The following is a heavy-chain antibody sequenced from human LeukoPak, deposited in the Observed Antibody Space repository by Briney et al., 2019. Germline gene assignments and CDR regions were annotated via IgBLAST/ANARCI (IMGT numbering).Heavy chain of an antibody. Sequence: SETLSLTCTVSGGSISSYYWGWIRQPPGKGLEWIGSIYYSGSTYYNPSLKSRVTISVDTSKNQFSLKLSSVTAADTAVYYCARHKYEYCSGGSCYSPFDYWGQGTLVTVSS. CDR1: GGSISSYY. D-gene: IGHD2-15*01. CDR2: IYYSGST. V-gene: IGHV4-39*01. J-gene: IGHJ4*02. CDR3: ARHKYEYCSGGSCYSPFDY.